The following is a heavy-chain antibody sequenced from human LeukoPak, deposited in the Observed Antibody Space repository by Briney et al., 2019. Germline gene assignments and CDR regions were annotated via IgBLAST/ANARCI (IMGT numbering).Heavy chain of an antibody. CDR2: ISSNGGST. V-gene: IGHV3-64*01. Sequence: PGGSLRLSCAASGFTFSSYAMHWVRQAPGKGLEYVSAISSNGGSTYYANSVRGRFTISRDNSKNTLYLQMGSLRAEDMAVYYCARVLAAAGRTLDYWGQGTLVTVSS. CDR1: GFTFSSYA. J-gene: IGHJ4*02. CDR3: ARVLAAAGRTLDY. D-gene: IGHD6-13*01.